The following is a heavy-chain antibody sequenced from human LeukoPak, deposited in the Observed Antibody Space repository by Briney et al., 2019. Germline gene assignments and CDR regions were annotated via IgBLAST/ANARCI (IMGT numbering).Heavy chain of an antibody. Sequence: ASVKVSCKASGYTFTTYGISWVRQAPGQGLEWMGWISTYNGNTNYAQRLQGRVTMTTDTSTSTAYMELRSLRSDDTAVYCCARVSRDSNGYHYEYFQHWGQGTLVTVSS. J-gene: IGHJ1*01. V-gene: IGHV1-18*01. CDR1: GYTFTTYG. D-gene: IGHD3-22*01. CDR2: ISTYNGNT. CDR3: ARVSRDSNGYHYEYFQH.